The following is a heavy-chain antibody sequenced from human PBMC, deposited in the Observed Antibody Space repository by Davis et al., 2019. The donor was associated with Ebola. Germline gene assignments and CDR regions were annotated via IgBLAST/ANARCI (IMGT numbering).Heavy chain of an antibody. V-gene: IGHV3-23*01. J-gene: IGHJ6*02. Sequence: AASVKVSCKASGGTFSSYAMSWVRQAPGKGLEWVSAISGSGGSTYYADSVKGRFTISRDNSKNTLYLQMNSLRAEDTAVYYCAKDSLAAAAGTPALYYYYGMDVWGQGTTVTVSS. CDR1: GGTFSSYA. D-gene: IGHD6-13*01. CDR2: ISGSGGST. CDR3: AKDSLAAAAGTPALYYYYGMDV.